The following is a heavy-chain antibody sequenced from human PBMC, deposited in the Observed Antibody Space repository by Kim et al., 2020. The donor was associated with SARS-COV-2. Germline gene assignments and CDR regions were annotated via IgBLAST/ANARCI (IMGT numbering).Heavy chain of an antibody. V-gene: IGHV1-8*01. CDR2: PNSGNT. J-gene: IGHJ4*02. Sequence: PNSGNTGYAQKFQGRVTMTRNTSISTAYMELSSLRSEDTAVYYCARAFDYWGQGTLVTVSS. CDR3: ARAFDY.